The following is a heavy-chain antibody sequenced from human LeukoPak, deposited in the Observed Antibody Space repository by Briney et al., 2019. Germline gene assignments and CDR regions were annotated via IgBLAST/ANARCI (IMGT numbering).Heavy chain of an antibody. Sequence: GGSLRLSCAASGFTFSSYGMHWVRQAPGKGLEWVAVIWYDGSNKYYADSVKGRFTISRDNSKNTLYLQMNSLRAEDTAVYYCARRRAGGYGDYFGEGAFDIWGQGTMVTVSS. J-gene: IGHJ3*02. D-gene: IGHD4-17*01. CDR2: IWYDGSNK. CDR3: ARRRAGGYGDYFGEGAFDI. V-gene: IGHV3-33*01. CDR1: GFTFSSYG.